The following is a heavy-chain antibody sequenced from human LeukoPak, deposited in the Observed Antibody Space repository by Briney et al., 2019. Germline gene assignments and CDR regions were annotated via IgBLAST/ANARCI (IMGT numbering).Heavy chain of an antibody. V-gene: IGHV4-39*01. D-gene: IGHD5-18*01. Sequence: SETLSLTCTVSGGSISSSSYYWGWIRQPPGKGLEWIGRIYYSGSTYYNPSLKSRVTISVDTSKNQFSLKLSSVTATDTAVYYCARHSSYGYSFVYWGQGTLVTASS. CDR1: GGSISSSSYY. J-gene: IGHJ4*02. CDR3: ARHSSYGYSFVY. CDR2: IYYSGST.